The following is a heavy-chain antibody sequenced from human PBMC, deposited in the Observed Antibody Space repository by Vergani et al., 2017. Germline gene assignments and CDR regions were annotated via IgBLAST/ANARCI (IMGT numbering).Heavy chain of an antibody. V-gene: IGHV5-51*01. CDR3: ARHTAYTDS. CDR1: EYSYGNYW. Sequence: VALVQSGPEMRKPGVSLKISCKGSEYSYGNYWMVWVRQVPGKGLECMGNIYHADSDTRYSPSFQGKVTISADKSISTAFLQWDSLKASDTAFYYCARHTAYTDSWGQGTLVTVSS. CDR2: IYHADSDT. D-gene: IGHD3-16*01. J-gene: IGHJ4*02.